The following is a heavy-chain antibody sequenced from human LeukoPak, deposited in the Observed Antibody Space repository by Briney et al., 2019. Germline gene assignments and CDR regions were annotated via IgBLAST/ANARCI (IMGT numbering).Heavy chain of an antibody. V-gene: IGHV4-34*01. J-gene: IGHJ4*02. CDR1: GGSFSGYY. CDR2: INHSGST. D-gene: IGHD1-1*01. CDR3: ARGPLRTNCPRSWVFGY. Sequence: ASETLSLTCAVYGGSFSGYYWTWIRQPPGKGLEWIGEINHSGSTTYKPSLKSRVTISVDTSKNHFSLRLTSVTAADTAVYYCARGPLRTNCPRSWVFGYLGQGTLGNGSS.